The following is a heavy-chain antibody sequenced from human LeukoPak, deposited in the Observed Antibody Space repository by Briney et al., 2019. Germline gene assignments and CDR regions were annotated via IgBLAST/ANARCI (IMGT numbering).Heavy chain of an antibody. CDR3: AKGGSRHYDILTGYYPSYYFDY. D-gene: IGHD3-9*01. Sequence: AGGSLRLSCAASGFTFSSYAMSWVRQAPGKGLEWVSAISGSGGSTYYADSVKGRFTISRDNSKNTPYLQMNSLRAEDTAVYYCAKGGSRHYDILTGYYPSYYFDYWGQGTLVTVSS. CDR1: GFTFSSYA. CDR2: ISGSGGST. V-gene: IGHV3-23*01. J-gene: IGHJ4*02.